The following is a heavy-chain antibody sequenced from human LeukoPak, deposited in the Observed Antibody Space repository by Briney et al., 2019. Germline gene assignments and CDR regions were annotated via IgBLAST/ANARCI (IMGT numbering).Heavy chain of an antibody. Sequence: GGSLRLSCAASGFTSSSYSMNWVRQAPGKGLEWVSYISSSSTIYYADSVKGRFTISRDNAKNSLYLQMNSLRDEDTAVYYCAGLWFGESHDAFDIWGQGTMVTVSS. CDR1: GFTSSSYS. D-gene: IGHD3-10*01. V-gene: IGHV3-48*02. J-gene: IGHJ3*02. CDR3: AGLWFGESHDAFDI. CDR2: ISSSSTI.